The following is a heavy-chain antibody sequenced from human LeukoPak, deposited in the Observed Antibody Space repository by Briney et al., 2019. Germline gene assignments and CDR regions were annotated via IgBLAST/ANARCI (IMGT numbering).Heavy chain of an antibody. V-gene: IGHV3-30*04. CDR3: AGGPIITPIPGYCDY. Sequence: GGSLRLSCAASGFTFSSYAMHWVRQAPGKGLEWVAVISYDGSNKYYADSVKGRFTISRDNSKNTLYLQMNSLRAEDQAVYYCAGGPIITPIPGYCDYWGQGTLVTVSS. D-gene: IGHD3-22*01. CDR2: ISYDGSNK. J-gene: IGHJ4*02. CDR1: GFTFSSYA.